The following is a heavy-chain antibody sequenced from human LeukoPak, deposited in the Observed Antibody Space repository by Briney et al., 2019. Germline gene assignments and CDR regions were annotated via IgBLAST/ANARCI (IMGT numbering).Heavy chain of an antibody. Sequence: PSETLSLTCTVSGGSISSSSYYWGWIRQPPGKGLEWIGRIYTSGSINYNPSLKSRVTMSVDTSKNQFSLKLSSVTAADTAVYYCARMQLYYYYMDVWGKGTTVTLSS. J-gene: IGHJ6*03. CDR3: ARMQLYYYYMDV. D-gene: IGHD1-1*01. CDR2: IYTSGSI. V-gene: IGHV4-39*07. CDR1: GGSISSSSYY.